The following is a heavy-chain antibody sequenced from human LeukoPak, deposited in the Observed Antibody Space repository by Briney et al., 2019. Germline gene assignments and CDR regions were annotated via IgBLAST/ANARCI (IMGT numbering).Heavy chain of an antibody. CDR3: AREGSMTARPFVSIDY. D-gene: IGHD6-6*01. J-gene: IGHJ4*02. Sequence: SETLSLTCAVYGGSFSGYYWSWIRQPPGKGLEWIGEINHSGSTNYNPSLKSRVTISVDTSRNQFSLKLSSVTAADTAVYYCAREGSMTARPFVSIDYWGQGTLVTVSS. V-gene: IGHV4-34*01. CDR2: INHSGST. CDR1: GGSFSGYY.